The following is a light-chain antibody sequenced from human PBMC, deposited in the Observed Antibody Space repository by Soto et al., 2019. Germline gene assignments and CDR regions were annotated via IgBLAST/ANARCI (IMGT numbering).Light chain of an antibody. CDR1: QSISSW. CDR3: QQYNSYSWT. Sequence: DIPMTQSPSTLSASVGDRVTITCRASQSISSWLAWYQQKPGKAPKLLIYKASSLESGVPSRFSGSGSGTDFTLTISSLQPDDFATYYCQQYNSYSWTFGQGTKVELK. CDR2: KAS. J-gene: IGKJ1*01. V-gene: IGKV1-5*03.